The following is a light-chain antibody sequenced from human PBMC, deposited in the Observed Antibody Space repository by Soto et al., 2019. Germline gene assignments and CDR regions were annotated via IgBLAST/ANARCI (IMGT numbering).Light chain of an antibody. J-gene: IGKJ1*01. CDR2: WAS. CDR3: QQYYSSPWT. CDR1: QSILYSSNNKNY. Sequence: DIVMTQSPDSLAVSLGERATINCKSSQSILYSSNNKNYLAWYQQKPGQPPKLLIYWASTRESGVPDRFSGRGSGTDFTLSISSLQAGDVAVYFCQQYYSSPWTFGQGTKVEIK. V-gene: IGKV4-1*01.